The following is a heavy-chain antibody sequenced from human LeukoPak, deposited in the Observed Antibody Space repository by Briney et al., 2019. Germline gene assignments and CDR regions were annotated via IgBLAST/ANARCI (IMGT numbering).Heavy chain of an antibody. Sequence: VASVTVSCTASGYTFTIYDFNWVRQATGQRPEWMGWMSPNSGDTGYAQKFQDRVTMTRNTSISTAYMELSSLRSDGTAVYYCARGPPNWGYDYWGPGTLVTVSS. CDR1: GYTFTIYD. J-gene: IGHJ4*02. CDR3: ARGPPNWGYDY. CDR2: MSPNSGDT. D-gene: IGHD7-27*01. V-gene: IGHV1-8*01.